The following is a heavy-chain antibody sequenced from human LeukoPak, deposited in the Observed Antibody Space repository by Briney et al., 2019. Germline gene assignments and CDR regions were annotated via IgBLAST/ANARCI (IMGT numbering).Heavy chain of an antibody. V-gene: IGHV4-30-4*01. D-gene: IGHD3-22*01. J-gene: IGHJ3*02. CDR3: ARGGRYYYDSSGYYRHNSLDAFDI. CDR2: IYYSGST. Sequence: SETLSLTCTVSGGSISSYYWSWIRQPPGKGLEWIGYIYYSGSTYYNPSLKSRVTISVDTSKNQFSLKLSSVTAADTAVYYCARGGRYYYDSSGYYRHNSLDAFDIWGQGTMVTVSS. CDR1: GGSISSYY.